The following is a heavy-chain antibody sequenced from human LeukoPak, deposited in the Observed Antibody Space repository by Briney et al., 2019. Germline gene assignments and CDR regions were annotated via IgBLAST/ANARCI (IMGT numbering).Heavy chain of an antibody. V-gene: IGHV3-21*01. CDR1: GFTFSSYS. J-gene: IGHJ5*02. CDR3: AIRWDVLRFLDPGP. D-gene: IGHD3-3*01. CDR2: ISSSSSYI. Sequence: PGGPLRLSCAASGFTFSSYSMTWVRQAPGKGLEWVSSISSSSSYIYYADSVKGRFTISRDNAKNSLYLQMNSLRAEDTAVYYCAIRWDVLRFLDPGPWGQGTLVTVSS.